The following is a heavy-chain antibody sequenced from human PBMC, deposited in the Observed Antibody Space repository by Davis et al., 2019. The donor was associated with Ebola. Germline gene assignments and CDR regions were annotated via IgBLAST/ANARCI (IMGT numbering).Heavy chain of an antibody. D-gene: IGHD3-22*01. J-gene: IGHJ4*02. V-gene: IGHV4-59*01. CDR2: IDYSGRT. CDR3: ARGKAMVITGGFTKFDY. Sequence: SETLSLTCTVSGDSIKTYYWNWIRQTPGKGLEWIGYIDYSGRTDQNPSLESRVTILRDTSKNQFSLKMNSVTTADTAVYYCARGKAMVITGGFTKFDYWGQGTLVTVSS. CDR1: GDSIKTYY.